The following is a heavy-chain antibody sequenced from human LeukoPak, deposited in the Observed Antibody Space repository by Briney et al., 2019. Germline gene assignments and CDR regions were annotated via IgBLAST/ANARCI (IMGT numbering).Heavy chain of an antibody. D-gene: IGHD6-19*01. V-gene: IGHV4-34*01. Sequence: PSETLSLTSAVYGGSFSGYYWSWIRQPPGKGLEWIGEINHSGSTNYNPSLKSRVTISVDTSKDQFSLKLSSVTAADTAVYYCASINQWLARYYFDYWGQGTLVTVSS. J-gene: IGHJ4*02. CDR3: ASINQWLARYYFDY. CDR2: INHSGST. CDR1: GGSFSGYY.